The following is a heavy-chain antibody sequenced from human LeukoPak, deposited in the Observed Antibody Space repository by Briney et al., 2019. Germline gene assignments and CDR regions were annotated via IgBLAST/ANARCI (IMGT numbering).Heavy chain of an antibody. CDR3: ARHGQWLVAGYEAFDI. V-gene: IGHV4-39*01. Sequence: SETLSLTCTVSGGSISSYYWGWIRQPPGKGLEWIGSIYYSGSTYYNPSLKSRVTISVDTSKNQFSLKLSSVTAADTAVYYCARHGQWLVAGYEAFDIWGQGTMVTVSS. CDR1: GGSISSYY. D-gene: IGHD6-19*01. CDR2: IYYSGST. J-gene: IGHJ3*02.